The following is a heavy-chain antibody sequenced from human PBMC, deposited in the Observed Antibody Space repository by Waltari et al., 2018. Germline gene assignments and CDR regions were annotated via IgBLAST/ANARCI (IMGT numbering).Heavy chain of an antibody. CDR1: GFSLSTSGVG. CDR2: IYWDDDK. CDR3: AHAYSSSWYLSSRAFDI. V-gene: IGHV2-5*02. D-gene: IGHD6-13*01. Sequence: QITLKESGPTLVKPTQTLPLTCTFSGFSLSTSGVGVGWIRQPPGKALEWLALIYWDDDKRYSPSLKSRLTSTKDTSKNQVVLTMTNIDPVDTATYYCAHAYSSSWYLSSRAFDIWGQGTMVTVSS. J-gene: IGHJ3*02.